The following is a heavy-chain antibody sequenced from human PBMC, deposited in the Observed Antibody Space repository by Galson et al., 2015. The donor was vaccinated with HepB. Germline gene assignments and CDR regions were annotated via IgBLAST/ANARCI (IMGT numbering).Heavy chain of an antibody. Sequence: PALVKPTQTLTLTCTFSGFSLSTSGMCVSWIRQPPGKALEWLALIDWDDDKYYSTSLKTRLTISKDTPKNQVVLTMTNMDPVDTATYYCARRWLQNTFGAFDIWGQGTMVTVSS. CDR2: IDWDDDK. V-gene: IGHV2-70*01. CDR3: ARRWLQNTFGAFDI. J-gene: IGHJ3*02. CDR1: GFSLSTSGMC. D-gene: IGHD5-24*01.